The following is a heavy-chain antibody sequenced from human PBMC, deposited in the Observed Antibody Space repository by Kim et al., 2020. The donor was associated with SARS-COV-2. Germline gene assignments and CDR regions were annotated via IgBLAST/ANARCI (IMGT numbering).Heavy chain of an antibody. J-gene: IGHJ3*02. CDR3: ARMESPDPHPRGSGYAFDI. D-gene: IGHD3-22*01. CDR1: GGSISSYY. Sequence: SETLSLTCTVSGGSISSYYWSWIRQPPGKGLEWIGYIYYSGSTNYNPSLKSRVTISVDTSKNQFSLKLSSVTAADTAVYYCARMESPDPHPRGSGYAFDIWGQGTMVTVSS. V-gene: IGHV4-59*01. CDR2: IYYSGST.